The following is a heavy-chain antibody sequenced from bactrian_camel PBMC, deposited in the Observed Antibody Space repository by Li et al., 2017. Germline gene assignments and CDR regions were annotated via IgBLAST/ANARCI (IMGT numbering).Heavy chain of an antibody. V-gene: IGHV3S53*01. CDR3: VLGDKRIVFPLKVPTTMEAY. CDR1: GEGSRTYC. CDR2: IDYDDST. Sequence: HVQLVESGGGSVQAGGSLRLSCAVSGEGSRTYCMAWFRQVPGKEREGVAAIDYDDSTNYSDSVKGRFTISQDIANKALYLEMNDLKPEDSAMYYCVLGDKRIVFPLKVPTTMEAYWGPGTQVTVS. J-gene: IGHJ4*01. D-gene: IGHD3*01.